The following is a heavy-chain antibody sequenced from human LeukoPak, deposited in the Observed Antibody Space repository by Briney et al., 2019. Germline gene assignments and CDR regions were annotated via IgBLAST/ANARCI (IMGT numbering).Heavy chain of an antibody. CDR1: GYSFTSYG. CDR2: IYPGDSDT. CDR3: ARRTPYYYDSSGYYYLVDWYFDL. J-gene: IGHJ2*01. Sequence: GESLKISFKGSGYSFTSYGSCWGRQMPGKGLEWMGIIYPGDSDTRYSPSFQGQVTISADKSISTAYLQWSSLKASATAMYYCARRTPYYYDSSGYYYLVDWYFDLWGRGTLVTVSS. D-gene: IGHD3-22*01. V-gene: IGHV5-51*01.